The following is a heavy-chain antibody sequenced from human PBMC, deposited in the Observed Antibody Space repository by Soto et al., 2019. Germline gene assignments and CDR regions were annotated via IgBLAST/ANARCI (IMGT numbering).Heavy chain of an antibody. J-gene: IGHJ6*02. Sequence: PSETLSLTCTVSGGSISSYYWSWIRQPPGKGLEWIGYIYYSGSTNYNPSLKSRVTISVDTSKNQLSLKLSSVTAADSAVYYCARMGDVPYYYYGMDVWGQGTTVTVSS. CDR3: ARMGDVPYYYYGMDV. V-gene: IGHV4-59*08. CDR2: IYYSGST. D-gene: IGHD3-16*01. CDR1: GGSISSYY.